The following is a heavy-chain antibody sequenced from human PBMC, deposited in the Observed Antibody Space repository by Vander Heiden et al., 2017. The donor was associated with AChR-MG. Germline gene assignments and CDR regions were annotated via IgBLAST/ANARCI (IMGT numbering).Heavy chain of an antibody. J-gene: IGHJ6*02. CDR1: VGTFRSYA. V-gene: IGHV1-69*06. Sequence: QVQLVQSGAEVKKPGSSVKVSCKASVGTFRSYAISWVRQAPGQGLEWMGGIIPIFGTANYAQKVQGRVTITADKSTSTAYMELSSLRSEDTAVYYCATYNWNYYYYGMDVWGQGTTVTVSS. D-gene: IGHD1-20*01. CDR3: ATYNWNYYYYGMDV. CDR2: IIPIFGTA.